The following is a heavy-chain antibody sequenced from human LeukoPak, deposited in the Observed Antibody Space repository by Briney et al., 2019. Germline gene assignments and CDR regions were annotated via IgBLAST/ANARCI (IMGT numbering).Heavy chain of an antibody. Sequence: GGSLRLSCAASGFTFSGSAMHWVRQAPGKGLEWVSYISSGSSTIYYADSVKGRFTISRDNAKNSLYLQMNSLRDEDTAVYYCARGSGRYYGIDDWGQGTLVTVSS. J-gene: IGHJ4*02. CDR3: ARGSGRYYGIDD. V-gene: IGHV3-48*02. CDR1: GFTFSGSA. D-gene: IGHD1-26*01. CDR2: ISSGSSTI.